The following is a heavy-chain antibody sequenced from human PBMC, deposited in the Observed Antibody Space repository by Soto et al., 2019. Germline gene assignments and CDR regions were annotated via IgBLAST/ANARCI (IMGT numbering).Heavy chain of an antibody. CDR2: VNPNNGAT. J-gene: IGHJ4*02. Sequence: QVQLVQSGAELKKPGASVKVSCKASGYTFSNYDMNWVRQATGQGPEWIGWVNPNNGATGYAQKFQGRVTLTTDLSTTTAYMELTSLRSEDTAIYYCAKVSRKGSAIDFDYWGQGTLITVSS. CDR3: AKVSRKGSAIDFDY. D-gene: IGHD3-10*01. CDR1: GYTFSNYD. V-gene: IGHV1-8*01.